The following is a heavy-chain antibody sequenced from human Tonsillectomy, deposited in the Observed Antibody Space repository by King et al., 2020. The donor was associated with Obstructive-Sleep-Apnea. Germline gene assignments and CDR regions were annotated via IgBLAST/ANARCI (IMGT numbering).Heavy chain of an antibody. CDR1: GFTFGSYS. CDR2: TTSDSSTI. V-gene: IGHV3-48*02. Sequence: VQLVESGGGLVQPVGSLRLSCAASGFTFGSYSVNGVRQAPGRGLEWGSHTTSDSSTIFYADSLKGRFTISRDNAKNSLYLQMNSLRDEDTAVYYCARLVDDYGDYINWYFDLWGRGTLVTVSS. D-gene: IGHD4-17*01. J-gene: IGHJ2*01. CDR3: ARLVDDYGDYINWYFDL.